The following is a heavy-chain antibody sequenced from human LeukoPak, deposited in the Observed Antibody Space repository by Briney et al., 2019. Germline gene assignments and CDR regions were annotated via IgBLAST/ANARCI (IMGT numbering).Heavy chain of an antibody. CDR3: ARGSDYVWGSYRYMPGDY. CDR1: GFTFSSYA. D-gene: IGHD3-16*02. Sequence: QSGGSLRLSCAASGFTFSSYAMHWVRQAPGKGLEYVSAISSNGGSTYYANSVKGRFTISRDNSKNTLYLQMGSLRAEDMAVYYCARGSDYVWGSYRYMPGDYWGQGTLVTVSS. V-gene: IGHV3-64*01. J-gene: IGHJ4*02. CDR2: ISSNGGST.